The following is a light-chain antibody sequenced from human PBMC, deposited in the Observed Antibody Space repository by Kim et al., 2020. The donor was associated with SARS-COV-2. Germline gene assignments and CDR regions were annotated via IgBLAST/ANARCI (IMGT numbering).Light chain of an antibody. Sequence: DIQMTQSPSTLSASVGDRVTITCRASQSITTSLAWYQQKPGKAPKLLIYDASSLESGVPSRFSGSGSGTEFTLTISSLQPDDFATYYCQQYNTHFAQGTKVDIK. V-gene: IGKV1-5*01. CDR2: DAS. J-gene: IGKJ1*01. CDR1: QSITTS. CDR3: QQYNTH.